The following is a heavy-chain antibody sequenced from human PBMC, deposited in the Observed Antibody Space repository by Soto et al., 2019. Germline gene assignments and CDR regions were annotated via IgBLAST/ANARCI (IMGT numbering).Heavy chain of an antibody. J-gene: IGHJ4*02. CDR3: ATPYYYDSSGFDY. D-gene: IGHD3-22*01. CDR2: ISYDGSNK. CDR1: GFTFSSYA. Sequence: QVQLVESGGGVVQPGRSLRLSCAASGFTFSSYAMHWVRQAPGKGLEWVAVISYDGSNKYYADSVKGRFTISRDNSKNTLYLQMNSLRAEDTAVYYCATPYYYDSSGFDYWGQGTLVTVSS. V-gene: IGHV3-30-3*01.